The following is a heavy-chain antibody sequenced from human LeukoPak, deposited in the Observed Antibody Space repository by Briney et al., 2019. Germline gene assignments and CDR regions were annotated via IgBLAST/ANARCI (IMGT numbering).Heavy chain of an antibody. V-gene: IGHV4-34*01. CDR2: INHSGST. J-gene: IGHJ4*02. CDR1: GGSFSGYY. Sequence: SETLSLTCAVYGGSFSGYYWSWIRQPPGKGLEWIGEINHSGSTNYNPSLKSRVTISVDTSKNQFSLKLSSVTAAGTAVYYCARAGRGAAAGLYWGQGTLVTVSS. CDR3: ARAGRGAAAGLY. D-gene: IGHD6-13*01.